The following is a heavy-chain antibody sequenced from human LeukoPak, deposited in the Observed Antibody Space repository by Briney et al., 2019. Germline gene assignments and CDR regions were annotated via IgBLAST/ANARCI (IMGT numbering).Heavy chain of an antibody. CDR3: AKVTNDWELVGY. J-gene: IGHJ4*02. D-gene: IGHD1-26*01. V-gene: IGHV3-30-3*01. Sequence: PGGSLRLSCAASGSTFSTYTIHWVRQAPGKGLEWVALMSYDGSNKYYADSVKGRFTISRDNSKNTLYLQMNSLRVEDTAVYYCAKVTNDWELVGYWGQGTLVTVSS. CDR2: MSYDGSNK. CDR1: GSTFSTYT.